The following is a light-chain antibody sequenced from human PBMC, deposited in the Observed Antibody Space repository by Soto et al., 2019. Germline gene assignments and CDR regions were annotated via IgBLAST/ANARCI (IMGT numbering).Light chain of an antibody. Sequence: EIVLTQSPGTLSLSPGERATLSCRASQSVSSNLAWYQQKPGQAPRLLIYGASSRATGIPDRFSGSGSGTDFTLTITRLEPEDFAVYYCQQYGSAWTVGQGTKVDIK. CDR1: QSVSSN. V-gene: IGKV3-20*01. J-gene: IGKJ1*01. CDR2: GAS. CDR3: QQYGSAWT.